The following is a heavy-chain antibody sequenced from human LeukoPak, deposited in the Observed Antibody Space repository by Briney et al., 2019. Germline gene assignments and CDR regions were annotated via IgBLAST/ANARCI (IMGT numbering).Heavy chain of an antibody. CDR2: INPNSGGT. J-gene: IGHJ4*02. V-gene: IGHV1-2*02. Sequence: ASVKVSCKASGYTFTGYYMHWVRQAPGQGLEWMGWINPNSGGTNYAQKFQGRVTMTRDTSISTAYMELSRLRSDDTAVYYCARRPIWFGENNFDYWGQGTLVTVSS. CDR3: ARRPIWFGENNFDY. CDR1: GYTFTGYY. D-gene: IGHD3-10*01.